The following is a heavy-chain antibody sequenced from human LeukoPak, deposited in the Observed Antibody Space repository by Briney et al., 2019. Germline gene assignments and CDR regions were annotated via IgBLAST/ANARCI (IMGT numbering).Heavy chain of an antibody. Sequence: PGGSLRLSCAASGFTFSSYGMHWVRQAPGKGLEWVAVIPYDGSNKYYADSVKGRFTISRDNSKNTLYLQMNSLRAEDTAVYYCAKDRLGDYDSSGYPGPWGQGTLVTVSS. CDR2: IPYDGSNK. CDR1: GFTFSSYG. V-gene: IGHV3-30*18. CDR3: AKDRLGDYDSSGYPGP. J-gene: IGHJ5*02. D-gene: IGHD3-22*01.